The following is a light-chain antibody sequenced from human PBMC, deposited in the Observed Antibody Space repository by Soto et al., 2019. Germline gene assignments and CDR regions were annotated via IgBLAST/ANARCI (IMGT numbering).Light chain of an antibody. CDR1: QSLLHRNGYNY. CDR3: MQPLQSWT. Sequence: DIVVTQSPLSLPVTPGEPASITCRSSQSLLHRNGYNYLDWYLQRPGQSPQLLIYLGSNRASGVPDRFSGSGSGTDFTLKISRVEAEDVGVYYCMQPLQSWTFGQGTKVDIK. CDR2: LGS. J-gene: IGKJ1*01. V-gene: IGKV2-28*01.